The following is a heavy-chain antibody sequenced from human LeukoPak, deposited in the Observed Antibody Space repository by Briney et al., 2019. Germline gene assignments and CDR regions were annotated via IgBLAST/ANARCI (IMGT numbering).Heavy chain of an antibody. D-gene: IGHD5-18*01. Sequence: TPSETLSLTCTVSGYSISSGYYWSWIRQPPGKGLEWIGYIYYSGSTNYNPSLKSRVTISVDSSKNQFSLKLSSVTAADTAVYYCARTTEGGYTYDYFYYYYMDVWGKGTTVTISS. J-gene: IGHJ6*03. CDR3: ARTTEGGYTYDYFYYYYMDV. CDR2: IYYSGST. CDR1: GYSISSGYY. V-gene: IGHV4-61*01.